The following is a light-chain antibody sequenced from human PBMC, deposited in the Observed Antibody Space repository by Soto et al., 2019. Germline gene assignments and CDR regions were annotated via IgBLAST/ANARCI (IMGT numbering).Light chain of an antibody. J-gene: IGLJ2*01. Sequence: QSALTQPSSASGSPGQSVTISCTGTSSDFGGYKYVSWYQQHPGKAPKLMIYEVSKRPSGVPDRFSGSKSGNTASLTVSGLQTEDEADYYCSSYAGRNNVVFGGGTKVTVL. CDR2: EVS. CDR1: SSDFGGYKY. V-gene: IGLV2-8*01. CDR3: SSYAGRNNVV.